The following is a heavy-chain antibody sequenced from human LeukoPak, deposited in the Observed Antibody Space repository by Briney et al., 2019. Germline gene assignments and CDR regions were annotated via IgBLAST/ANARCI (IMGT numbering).Heavy chain of an antibody. Sequence: TGGSLRLSCAATGFTFSSYAMIWVRQAPGKGLEWGSAISGSGETTYYADSMKGRFAISRDNSKNTLYLEVNTVRAEDTAFYFCAKGNGYYGIHPDYWGQGTLVTVSS. V-gene: IGHV3-23*01. CDR1: GFTFSSYA. CDR3: AKGNGYYGIHPDY. CDR2: ISGSGETT. J-gene: IGHJ4*02. D-gene: IGHD4-17*01.